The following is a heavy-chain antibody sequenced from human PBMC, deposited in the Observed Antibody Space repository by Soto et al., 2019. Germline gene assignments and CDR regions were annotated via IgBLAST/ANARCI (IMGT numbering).Heavy chain of an antibody. J-gene: IGHJ4*02. CDR3: ARDSDGGY. CDR1: GFNFSIYT. CDR2: ISATTGNT. V-gene: IGHV3-23*01. Sequence: EVRFSESGGGLVQPGESLRLSCAASGFNFSIYTMIWVRQAPGKWLEWVSGISATTGNTYYTDSVKGRFTISRDNFENTLFLQMNNLRAEDTALSYCARDSDGGYWGQGTLVTVSS. D-gene: IGHD2-15*01.